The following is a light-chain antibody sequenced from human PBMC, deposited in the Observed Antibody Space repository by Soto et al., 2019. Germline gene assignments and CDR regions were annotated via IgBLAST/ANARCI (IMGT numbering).Light chain of an antibody. V-gene: IGLV1-51*01. CDR1: SPHIGNNY. CDR3: GTWDSSLSAHYV. CDR2: DNN. J-gene: IGLJ1*01. Sequence: VLPPSPSMSSAPGEGVTLSCSGSSPHIGNNYVSWYQQLPGTAPKLLIYDNNKRPSGIPDRFSGSKSGTSATLGITGLQTGDEADYYCGTWDSSLSAHYVFGTGTKVTVL.